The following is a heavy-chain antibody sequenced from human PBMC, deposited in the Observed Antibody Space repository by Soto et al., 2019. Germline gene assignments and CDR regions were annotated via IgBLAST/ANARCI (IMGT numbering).Heavy chain of an antibody. V-gene: IGHV4-59*08. D-gene: IGHD6-13*01. CDR1: VGAMNNFY. Sequence: SETLSLTCSFSVGAMNNFYWTWIRQPPGKGLEWIAHVSYAGVTKYNPSLQGRATISVDTSKSHFSLNLNSVSAADTAIYYCARYSNRHQWLDSWGQGTLVTVSS. CDR2: VSYAGVT. J-gene: IGHJ4*02. CDR3: ARYSNRHQWLDS.